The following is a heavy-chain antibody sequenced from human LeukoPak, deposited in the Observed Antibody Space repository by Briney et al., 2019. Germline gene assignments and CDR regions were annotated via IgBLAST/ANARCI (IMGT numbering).Heavy chain of an antibody. D-gene: IGHD3-9*01. Sequence: GGSLRLSCAASGFTFSSYAMHWVRQAPGKGLEWVAVISYDGSNKYYADSVKGRITISRDNSKNTLYLQMNSLRAEDTAVYYCAKEHFDWLYHPPFDYWGQGTLVTVSS. V-gene: IGHV3-30-3*01. J-gene: IGHJ4*02. CDR2: ISYDGSNK. CDR3: AKEHFDWLYHPPFDY. CDR1: GFTFSSYA.